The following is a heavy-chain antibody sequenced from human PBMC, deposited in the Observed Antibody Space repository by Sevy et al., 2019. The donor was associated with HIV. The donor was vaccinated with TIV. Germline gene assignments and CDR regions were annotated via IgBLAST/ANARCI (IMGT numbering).Heavy chain of an antibody. CDR3: ATSPGYSTRFDH. V-gene: IGHV5-51*01. CDR1: GKSFKTFW. J-gene: IGHJ4*02. CDR2: INPDDSDT. D-gene: IGHD2-8*01. Sequence: SGKSFKTFWVAWVRQMPGKGPEWMGTINPDDSDTRYRPFFRGQVTISADKSMNTAFLQWNSLKASDTAIYYCATSPGYSTRFDHWGPRTLVTVSS.